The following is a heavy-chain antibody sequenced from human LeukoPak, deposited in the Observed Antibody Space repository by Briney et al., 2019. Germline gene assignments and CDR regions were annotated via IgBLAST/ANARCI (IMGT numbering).Heavy chain of an antibody. CDR1: GFTFSSYW. V-gene: IGHV3-74*01. D-gene: IGHD4-17*01. CDR3: AITVTGGIDY. CDR2: INSDGSST. Sequence: GGSLRLSCAASGFTFSSYWMHWVRQAPGKGLVWVSRINSDGSSTSYADSVKGRFTIFRGNAKNTLYLQMNSLRAEDTAVYYCAITVTGGIDYWGQGTLVTVSS. J-gene: IGHJ4*02.